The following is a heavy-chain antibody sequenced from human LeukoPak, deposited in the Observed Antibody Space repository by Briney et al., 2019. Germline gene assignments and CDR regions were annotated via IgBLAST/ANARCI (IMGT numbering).Heavy chain of an antibody. D-gene: IGHD6-13*01. V-gene: IGHV3-11*01. CDR3: ARSSGEQLVLGWFDP. Sequence: GGSLRLSCAASGFTFSVYYMSWIRQAPGKGLERVSYISSSGSTIYYADSVKGRFTISRDNAKNSLYLQMNSLRAEDTAVYYCARSSGEQLVLGWFDPWGQGTLVTVSS. CDR1: GFTFSVYY. CDR2: ISSSGSTI. J-gene: IGHJ5*02.